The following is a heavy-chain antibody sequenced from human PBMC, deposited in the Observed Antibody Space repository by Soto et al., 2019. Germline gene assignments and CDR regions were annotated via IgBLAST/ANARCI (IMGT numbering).Heavy chain of an antibody. Sequence: QVQLVQSGAEVKKPGASVKVYCKASGYTFTGYYIHWVRQAPGQGLEWMGWINPNSGGTKYPQKSQGRGTMTRDTSIRTVYISLTGLQSDDTAVYFCARDLANGGGSAGFDYWGQGTLVAVSS. CDR1: GYTFTGYY. V-gene: IGHV1-2*02. CDR2: INPNSGGT. CDR3: ARDLANGGGSAGFDY. D-gene: IGHD2-15*01. J-gene: IGHJ4*02.